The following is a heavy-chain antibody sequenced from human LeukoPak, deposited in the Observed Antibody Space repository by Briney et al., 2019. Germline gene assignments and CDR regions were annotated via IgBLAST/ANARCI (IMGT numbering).Heavy chain of an antibody. CDR3: ARGRPGRYCSGGSCPYFDY. D-gene: IGHD2-15*01. V-gene: IGHV1-69*01. CDR2: IIPIFGTA. J-gene: IGHJ4*02. CDR1: GGTFSSYA. Sequence: GSSVKVSCKASGGTFSSYAISWVRQAPGQGLEWMGGIIPIFGTANYAQKFQGRVTITADESTSTAYMELSSLRSEDTAVYYCARGRPGRYCSGGSCPYFDYWGQGTLVTVSS.